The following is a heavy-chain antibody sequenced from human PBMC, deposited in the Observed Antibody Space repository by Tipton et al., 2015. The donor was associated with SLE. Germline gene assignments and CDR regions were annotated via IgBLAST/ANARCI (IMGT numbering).Heavy chain of an antibody. Sequence: TLSLTCAVYGGSFSGYYWSWIRQPPGKGLEWIGYIYYSGSTNYNPSLKSRVTISVDTSKNQFSLKLSSVTAADTAVYYCARESGSYYNYYYGMDVWGQGTTVTVSS. D-gene: IGHD1-26*01. J-gene: IGHJ6*02. CDR2: IYYSGST. V-gene: IGHV4-59*01. CDR3: ARESGSYYNYYYGMDV. CDR1: GGSFSGYY.